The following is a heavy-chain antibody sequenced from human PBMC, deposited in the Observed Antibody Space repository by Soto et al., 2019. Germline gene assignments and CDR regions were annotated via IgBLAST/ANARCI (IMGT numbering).Heavy chain of an antibody. CDR3: ARDFYPLAYYFDY. Sequence: ASVQVSCKASGYTFINHGISWVRQAPGQGLEWMGWISGNNGNTKYARKFQGRVTMPTDKSTSTAYMELRSRRSNDTAVYYCARDFYPLAYYFDYGGQGTLVTVSS. CDR2: ISGNNGNT. CDR1: GYTFINHG. J-gene: IGHJ4*02. V-gene: IGHV1-18*01.